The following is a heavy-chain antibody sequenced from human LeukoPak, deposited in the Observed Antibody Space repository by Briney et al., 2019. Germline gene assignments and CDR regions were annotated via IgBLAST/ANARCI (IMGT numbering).Heavy chain of an antibody. CDR3: ARDRLDSSGYYPFDY. CDR1: GYSISSGYY. D-gene: IGHD3-22*01. CDR2: IFHSGST. J-gene: IGHJ4*02. Sequence: KPSETLSLTCTVSGYSISSGYYWGWIRQPPGKGLEWIGNIFHSGSTYYNPSLKSRVTISVDTSKNHFSLKLSSVTAADTAVYYCARDRLDSSGYYPFDYWGQGTLVTVSS. V-gene: IGHV4-38-2*02.